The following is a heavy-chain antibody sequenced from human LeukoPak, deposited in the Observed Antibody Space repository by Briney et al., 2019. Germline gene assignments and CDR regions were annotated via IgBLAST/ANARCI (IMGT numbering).Heavy chain of an antibody. CDR2: IYYSGST. V-gene: IGHV4-59*08. Sequence: PSETLSLTCTVSGGSMSPYHWGWLRQPPGKGLEWTGYIYYSGSTNYNPSLNSRVTISVDTSKNQFSLRLSSVTAADTAIYYCARAVSGRFDYWGQGTLVTVSS. CDR1: GGSMSPYH. CDR3: ARAVSGRFDY. D-gene: IGHD6-19*01. J-gene: IGHJ4*02.